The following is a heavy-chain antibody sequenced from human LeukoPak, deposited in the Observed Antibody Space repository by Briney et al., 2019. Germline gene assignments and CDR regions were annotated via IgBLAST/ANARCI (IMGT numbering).Heavy chain of an antibody. CDR2: MNPNSGNT. CDR3: ARDLGCSSTSCYYYYMDV. J-gene: IGHJ6*03. V-gene: IGHV1-8*01. Sequence: ASVKVSCKASGYTFTSYDINWVRQATGQGLEWMGWMNPNSGNTGYAQKFQGRVTMTRNTSISTAYMELSSLRSEDTAVYYCARDLGCSSTSCYYYYMDVWGKGTTVTVSS. D-gene: IGHD2-2*01. CDR1: GYTFTSYD.